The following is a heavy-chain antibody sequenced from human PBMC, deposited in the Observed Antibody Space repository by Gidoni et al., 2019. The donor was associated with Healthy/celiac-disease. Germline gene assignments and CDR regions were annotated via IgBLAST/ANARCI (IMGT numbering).Heavy chain of an antibody. J-gene: IGHJ4*02. D-gene: IGHD6-19*01. Sequence: EVQLVSSGGALVQPGGPLTLSCAASVLTFSSYSMNWVRQSPGKGLEWVSYISSSSSTIYYADSVKGRFTISRDTAKNSLYLQMNSLRAEDTAVYYCARNFIAVAGRGMAYWGQGTLVTVSS. CDR2: ISSSSSTI. CDR3: ARNFIAVAGRGMAY. V-gene: IGHV3-48*04. CDR1: VLTFSSYS.